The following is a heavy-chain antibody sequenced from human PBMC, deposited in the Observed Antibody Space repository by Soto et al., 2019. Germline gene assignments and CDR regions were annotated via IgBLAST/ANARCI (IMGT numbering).Heavy chain of an antibody. CDR1: GFTFSSYA. CDR2: ISGSGGST. CDR3: ASLGDRGYYYGMDV. Sequence: GGSLRLSCAASGFTFSSYAMSWVRQAPGKGLEWVSAISGSGGSTYYADSVKGRFTISIDNSKNTLYLQMNSLRAEDTAVYYCASLGDRGYYYGMDVWGQGTTVTVSS. J-gene: IGHJ6*02. V-gene: IGHV3-23*01. D-gene: IGHD2-21*01.